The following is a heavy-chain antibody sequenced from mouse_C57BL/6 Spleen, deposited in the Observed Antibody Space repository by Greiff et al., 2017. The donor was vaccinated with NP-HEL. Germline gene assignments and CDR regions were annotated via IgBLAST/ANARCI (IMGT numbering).Heavy chain of an antibody. CDR2: IYPGSGNT. J-gene: IGHJ4*01. V-gene: IGHV1-76*01. CDR3: ARWLYYYSNYGDYAMDY. D-gene: IGHD2-5*01. Sequence: VQLQQSGAELVRPGASVKLSCKASGYTFTDYYINWVKQRPGQGLEWIARIYPGSGNTYYNEKFKGKATLTAEKSSSTAYMQLSSLTSEDSAVYFCARWLYYYSNYGDYAMDYWGQGTSVTVSS. CDR1: GYTFTDYY.